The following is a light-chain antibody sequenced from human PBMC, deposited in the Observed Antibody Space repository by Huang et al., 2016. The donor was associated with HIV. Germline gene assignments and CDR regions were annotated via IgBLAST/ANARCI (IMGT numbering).Light chain of an antibody. CDR1: QSVGIY. Sequence: EIVLTQSPGTLSLSPGERATLSCRASQSVGIYLAWYQQKPGQAPRLLIYGASTRVTGIPDRFSGCGSGTDFTLSISRLEPEDFAVYYCQQYERPPDTFGPGTKVNIK. V-gene: IGKV3-20*01. CDR2: GAS. J-gene: IGKJ3*01. CDR3: QQYERPPDT.